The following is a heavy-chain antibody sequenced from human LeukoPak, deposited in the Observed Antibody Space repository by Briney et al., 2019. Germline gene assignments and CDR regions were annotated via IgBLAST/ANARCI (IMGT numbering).Heavy chain of an antibody. Sequence: SETLSLTCTVSGGSISSSHNYWAWIRQPPGKGLEWIGNIDYSGSTYYNPSLKSRVTISIDTSKSHFSLKLSAVTAADTAMYYCARQSGSHWFVPSIDYWGQGTLVTVSS. CDR3: ARQSGSHWFVPSIDY. V-gene: IGHV4-39*01. J-gene: IGHJ4*02. CDR2: IDYSGST. CDR1: GGSISSSHNY. D-gene: IGHD1-26*01.